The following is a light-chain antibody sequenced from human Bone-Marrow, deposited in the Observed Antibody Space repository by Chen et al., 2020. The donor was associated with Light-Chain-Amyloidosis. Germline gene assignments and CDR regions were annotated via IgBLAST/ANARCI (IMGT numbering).Light chain of an antibody. CDR1: QSLLHFNGYNY. Sequence: DIVMTQSPLSLPVTPGEPASISCRSSQSLLHFNGYNYLDWYLQKPGQSPQLLIYLGSNRASGVPDRFSGSGSGTDFTLKISRVEAEDVGVYYCMQALQTSFTFGPGTKVDIQ. CDR2: LGS. J-gene: IGKJ3*01. CDR3: MQALQTSFT. V-gene: IGKV2-28*01.